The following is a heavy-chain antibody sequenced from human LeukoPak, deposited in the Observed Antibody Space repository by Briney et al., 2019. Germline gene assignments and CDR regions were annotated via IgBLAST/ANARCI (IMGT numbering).Heavy chain of an antibody. CDR3: ASVRGITLFGFDFDI. J-gene: IGHJ3*02. CDR2: IYHSGST. CDR1: GGSISSGGYS. D-gene: IGHD3-10*01. Sequence: SQTLSLTCAVSGGSISSGGYSWSWIRQPPGKGLEWIGYIYHSGSTYYNPSLKSRVTISVDTSKNQFSLKLSSVTAADTAVYYCASVRGITLFGFDFDIWGQGTMVTVSS. V-gene: IGHV4-30-2*01.